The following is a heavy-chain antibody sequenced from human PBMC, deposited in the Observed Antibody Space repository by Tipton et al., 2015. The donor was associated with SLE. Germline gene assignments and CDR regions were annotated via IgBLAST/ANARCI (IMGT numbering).Heavy chain of an antibody. CDR2: INHSGST. Sequence: TLSLTCAVYGGSFSDYYWSWIRQPPGKGLEWIGEINHSGSTNYNPSLKSRVTISVDTSKNQFSLQLSSVTAADTAVYYCAREVEGYSSDWYYYYYYMDVWGKGTTVTVSS. CDR1: GGSFSDYY. CDR3: AREVEGYSSDWYYYYYYMDV. V-gene: IGHV4-34*01. D-gene: IGHD6-19*01. J-gene: IGHJ6*03.